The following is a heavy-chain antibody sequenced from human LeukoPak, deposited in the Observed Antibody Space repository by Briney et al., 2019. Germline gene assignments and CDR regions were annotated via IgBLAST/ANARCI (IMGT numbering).Heavy chain of an antibody. CDR2: ISSSGSTI. CDR3: AREGSTATVVRQAYFDY. Sequence: PGGSLRLSCAASGFTFSSYEMNWVRQAPGKGLEWVSYISSSGSTIYYADSVKGRFTISRDNAKNSLYLQMNSLRAEDTAVYYCAREGSTATVVRQAYFDYWGQGTLVTVSS. J-gene: IGHJ4*02. CDR1: GFTFSSYE. D-gene: IGHD4-23*01. V-gene: IGHV3-48*03.